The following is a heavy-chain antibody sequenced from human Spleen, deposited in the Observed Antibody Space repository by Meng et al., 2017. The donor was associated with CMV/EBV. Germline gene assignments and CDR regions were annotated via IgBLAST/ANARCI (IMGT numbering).Heavy chain of an antibody. Sequence: LRLSCTVSGGSIRGYYWSWIRQPPGKGREWVGYIYYSGSTNYNPSLKIRVTISVDTSKHQFSLKLSSVTAADTAVYYCARDYPIGSSTSRRGYYYGMDVWGQGTTVTVSS. CDR1: GGSIRGYY. CDR2: IYYSGST. CDR3: ARDYPIGSSTSRRGYYYGMDV. J-gene: IGHJ6*02. V-gene: IGHV4-59*01. D-gene: IGHD2-2*01.